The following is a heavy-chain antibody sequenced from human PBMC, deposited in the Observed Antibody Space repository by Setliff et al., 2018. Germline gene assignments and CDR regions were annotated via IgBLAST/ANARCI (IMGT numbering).Heavy chain of an antibody. CDR3: ARSPSSGAYWNPRPFYSDY. CDR2: ISPSGST. J-gene: IGHJ4*02. Sequence: SETLSLTCTVSGASISSGGYYWTWIRQPAGKALEWIGHISPSGSTTYNPALKSRVTISPDTSKNHFSLKVNSVTAADTALYYCARSPSSGAYWNPRPFYSDYWGQGTLVTVSS. V-gene: IGHV4-61*09. CDR1: GASISSGGYY. D-gene: IGHD1-26*01.